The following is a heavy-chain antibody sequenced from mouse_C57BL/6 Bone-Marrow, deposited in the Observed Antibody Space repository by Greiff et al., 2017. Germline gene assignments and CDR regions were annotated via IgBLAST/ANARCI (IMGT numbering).Heavy chain of an antibody. CDR3: ARYGDLLYAMDY. CDR1: GFTFTDYY. J-gene: IGHJ4*01. Sequence: EVKLVESGGGLVQPGGSLSLSCAASGFTFTDYYMSWVRQPPGKALEWLGFIRNKANGYTTEYSASVKGRFTISRDNSQSILYLQMNALIAEDSATYYCARYGDLLYAMDYWGQGTSVTVSS. V-gene: IGHV7-3*01. CDR2: IRNKANGYTT.